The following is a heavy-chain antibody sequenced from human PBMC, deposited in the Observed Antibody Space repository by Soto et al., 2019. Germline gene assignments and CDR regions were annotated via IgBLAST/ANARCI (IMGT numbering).Heavy chain of an antibody. J-gene: IGHJ4*02. Sequence: ASVKVSCKSSGYTFTSYGVNWVRQAAGQGLEWMGWMNPNTGNTGYAQKFQGRVTMTRNTSISTAYMELSSLTSEDTAVYYCARADRYGSGSYYFDYWGQGTLVTVSS. CDR3: ARADRYGSGSYYFDY. V-gene: IGHV1-8*01. CDR2: MNPNTGNT. CDR1: GYTFTSYG. D-gene: IGHD3-10*01.